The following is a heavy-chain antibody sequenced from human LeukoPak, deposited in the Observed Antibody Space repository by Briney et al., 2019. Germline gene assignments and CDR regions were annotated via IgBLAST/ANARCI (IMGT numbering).Heavy chain of an antibody. D-gene: IGHD4-17*01. CDR2: INTNTGNP. Sequence: ASVKVSCRASGYTFTSYGLNWVRQAPGQGLEWMGWINTNTGNPTYAQGFTGRFVFSLDTSVSTAYLQISSLKAEDTAVYYCARSVTPQYFQHWGQGTLVTVSS. V-gene: IGHV7-4-1*02. J-gene: IGHJ1*01. CDR1: GYTFTSYG. CDR3: ARSVTPQYFQH.